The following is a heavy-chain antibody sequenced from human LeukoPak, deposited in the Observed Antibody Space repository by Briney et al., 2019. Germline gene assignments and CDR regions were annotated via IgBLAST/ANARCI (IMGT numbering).Heavy chain of an antibody. Sequence: GGSLRLSCAASGFTFGDHYMDWVRQAPGKGLEWVGRIRNKANTYITKYAASVKGRFTISRDDSKNSLFLQMNSLKAEDTAVYFCARVVDGDFDWFDYWGQGTLVTVSS. J-gene: IGHJ5*01. CDR2: IRNKANTYIT. D-gene: IGHD3-10*01. CDR1: GFTFGDHY. V-gene: IGHV3-72*01. CDR3: ARVVDGDFDWFDY.